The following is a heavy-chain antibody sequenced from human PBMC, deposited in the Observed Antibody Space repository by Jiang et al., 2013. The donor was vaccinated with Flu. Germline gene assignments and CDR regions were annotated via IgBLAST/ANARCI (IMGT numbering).Heavy chain of an antibody. Sequence: SYDGSNKYYADSVKGRFTISRDNSKNTLYLQMNSLRAEDTAVYYCAKGHSGSYYYYYYGMDVWGQGTTVTVSS. D-gene: IGHD1-26*01. J-gene: IGHJ6*02. CDR3: AKGHSGSYYYYYYGMDV. CDR2: SYDGSNK. V-gene: IGHV3-30*18.